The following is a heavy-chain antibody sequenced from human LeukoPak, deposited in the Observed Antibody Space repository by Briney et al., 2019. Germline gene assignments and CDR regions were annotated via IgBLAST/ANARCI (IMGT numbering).Heavy chain of an antibody. CDR2: ISGNGGGT. D-gene: IGHD3-9*01. CDR3: ARDIDTRSYNILTGYSFDYGMDV. J-gene: IGHJ6*02. Sequence: GGSLRLSCAASGFTFSSYAMSWARQAPGKGLEWVSGISGNGGGTYYADSVKGRFTISRDNSKNTLYLQMNSLRAEDTAVYYCARDIDTRSYNILTGYSFDYGMDVWGQGTTVTVSS. CDR1: GFTFSSYA. V-gene: IGHV3-23*01.